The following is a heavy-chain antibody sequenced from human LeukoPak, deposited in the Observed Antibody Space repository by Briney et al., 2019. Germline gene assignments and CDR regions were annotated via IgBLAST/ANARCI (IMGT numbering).Heavy chain of an antibody. D-gene: IGHD4-17*01. Sequence: GGSLRLSCAASGFTLSSNYKSWVRQAPGKGLEWVSVIYSGGSTYYADSVKGRFTISRDNAKNTFYLQMNSLRAEDTAVYYCAREYYGDYYYWGQGTLVPVSS. J-gene: IGHJ4*02. V-gene: IGHV3-53*01. CDR1: GFTLSSNY. CDR2: IYSGGST. CDR3: AREYYGDYYY.